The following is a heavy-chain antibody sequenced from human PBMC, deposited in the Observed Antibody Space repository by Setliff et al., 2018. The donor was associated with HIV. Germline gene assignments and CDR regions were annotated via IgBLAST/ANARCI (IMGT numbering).Heavy chain of an antibody. CDR2: ISSASSAT. D-gene: IGHD5-12*01. Sequence: PGGSLRLSCAASGFTFSRYAMNWVRQAPGKGLEWISYISSASSATDYADSVKGRFTVSRDNARNSLFLEMNSLRADDTAVYYCASGYHYDYNLDYWGQGTLVTAPQ. V-gene: IGHV3-48*04. CDR1: GFTFSRYA. J-gene: IGHJ4*02. CDR3: ASGYHYDYNLDY.